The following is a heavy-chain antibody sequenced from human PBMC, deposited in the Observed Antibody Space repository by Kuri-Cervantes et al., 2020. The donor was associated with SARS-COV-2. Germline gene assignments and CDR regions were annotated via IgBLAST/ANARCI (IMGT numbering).Heavy chain of an antibody. CDR2: IYSGGST. J-gene: IGHJ6*02. V-gene: IGHV3-53*01. Sequence: GGSLRLSCAASGFTFDDYAMHWVRQAPGKGLEWVSVIYSGGSTYYTDSVKGRFTISRDNSKNTLYLQMNSLRADDTAVYYCARGAHYYYGMDVCGQGTTVTVSS. CDR1: GFTFDDYA. CDR3: ARGAHYYYGMDV.